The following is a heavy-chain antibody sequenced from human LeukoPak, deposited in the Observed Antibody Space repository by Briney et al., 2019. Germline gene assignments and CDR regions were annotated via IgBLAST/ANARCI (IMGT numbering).Heavy chain of an antibody. CDR3: ARDSSGYYRFDY. CDR2: INPNSGGT. CDR1: GYTFTGYY. J-gene: IGHJ4*02. Sequence: ASVKVSCKASGYTFTGYYMHWVRQAPGQGLEWMGWINPNSGGTNYAQKFQGRVTMTRDTSISTAYMELSSLRSEDTAVYYCARDSSGYYRFDYWGQGTLVTVSS. D-gene: IGHD3-22*01. V-gene: IGHV1-2*02.